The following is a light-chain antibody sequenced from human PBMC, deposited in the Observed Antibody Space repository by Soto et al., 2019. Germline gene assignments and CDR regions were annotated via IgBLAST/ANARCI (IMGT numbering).Light chain of an antibody. CDR3: QPYDNLPPIT. CDR1: QDISNY. V-gene: IGKV1-33*01. Sequence: DIQMTRSPSSLSASVGDRVTITCQASQDISNYLNWYQQKPGKAPKLLIYDASNLETGVPSRFSGSGSGTDFTFTISSLQPEDIATYYCQPYDNLPPITFGQGTRLEI. CDR2: DAS. J-gene: IGKJ5*01.